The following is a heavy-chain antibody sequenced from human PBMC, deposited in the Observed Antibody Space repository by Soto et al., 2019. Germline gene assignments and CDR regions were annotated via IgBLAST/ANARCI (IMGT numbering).Heavy chain of an antibody. Sequence: SGGSLRLSCSASGFTFSSYAMHWVRQAPGKGLEYVSAISSNGGSTYYADSVKGRFTISRDNSKNTLYLQMSSLRAEDTAVYYCVKGSLWFGELLLGTDAFDIWGQGTMVTVS. V-gene: IGHV3-64D*06. CDR3: VKGSLWFGELLLGTDAFDI. D-gene: IGHD3-10*01. CDR1: GFTFSSYA. J-gene: IGHJ3*02. CDR2: ISSNGGST.